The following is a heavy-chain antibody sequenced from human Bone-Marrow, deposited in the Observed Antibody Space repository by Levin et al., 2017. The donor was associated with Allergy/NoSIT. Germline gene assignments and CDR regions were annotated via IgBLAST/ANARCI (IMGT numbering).Heavy chain of an antibody. D-gene: IGHD3-16*01. Sequence: GGSLRLSSAASGFAFSSYAMGWVRQAPGKGLQWVSTTGASGGTTLFADSVKGRFTISRDNSKNTLYLQMKSLRAEDTAVYYCAKPLSPSDYGKFDCWGQGTLVTVSS. CDR2: TGASGGTT. CDR3: AKPLSPSDYGKFDC. V-gene: IGHV3-23*01. J-gene: IGHJ4*02. CDR1: GFAFSSYA.